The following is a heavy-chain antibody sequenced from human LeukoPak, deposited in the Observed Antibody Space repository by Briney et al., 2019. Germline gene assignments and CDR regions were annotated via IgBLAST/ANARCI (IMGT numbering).Heavy chain of an antibody. D-gene: IGHD3-9*01. Sequence: GGSLTLSCAPSGFTFSSYGMHWARQAPGKGLEWVAVISYDGSNKYYAESVKRRFTISRDNSKNTLYLQMNSLRAEDTAVYYCAKGPHEAYYDILTGYYTGIDYWGQGTLVTVSS. J-gene: IGHJ4*02. CDR3: AKGPHEAYYDILTGYYTGIDY. CDR1: GFTFSSYG. V-gene: IGHV3-30*18. CDR2: ISYDGSNK.